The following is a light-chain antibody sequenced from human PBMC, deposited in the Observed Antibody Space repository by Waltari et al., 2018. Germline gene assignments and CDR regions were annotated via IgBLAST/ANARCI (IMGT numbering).Light chain of an antibody. CDR2: WAS. CDR1: ESLLHSNGYTY. CDR3: MQTLQTPYT. V-gene: IGKV2-28*01. Sequence: DIVMTQSPLSLPVTPGEPASISCRSSESLLHSNGYTYLDWYLQKPGPSPHLLIYWASNRASGVPDRFSGSGSGTDFTLKISRVEAEDVGVYYCMQTLQTPYTFGQGTKLEIK. J-gene: IGKJ2*01.